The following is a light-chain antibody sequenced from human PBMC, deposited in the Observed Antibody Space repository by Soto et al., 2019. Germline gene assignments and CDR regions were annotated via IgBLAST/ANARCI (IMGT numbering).Light chain of an antibody. CDR3: QKYSSAPST. CDR1: QGISNY. V-gene: IGKV1-27*01. Sequence: DIRMTQSPSSLSASVGDRVTITCRASQGISNYLAWYQQKPGKVPRLLIFASSTWQSGVPSRFSGSGSGTDFTLTISSLQPEDVATYYCQKYSSAPSTFGPGTKVDIK. J-gene: IGKJ3*01. CDR2: ASS.